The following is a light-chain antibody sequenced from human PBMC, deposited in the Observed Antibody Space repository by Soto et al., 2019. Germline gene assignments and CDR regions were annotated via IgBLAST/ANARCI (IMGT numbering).Light chain of an antibody. Sequence: DIQMTQSPSSLSASVGDRVTITCRASQSISGYLNWYQQKPGKAPKLLIYAASSLQGGVPSRFSGSGSGTDFSLTISRLQPEDFATYYCQQSYISPPITFGQGTRLDIK. CDR3: QQSYISPPIT. CDR2: AAS. CDR1: QSISGY. J-gene: IGKJ5*01. V-gene: IGKV1-39*01.